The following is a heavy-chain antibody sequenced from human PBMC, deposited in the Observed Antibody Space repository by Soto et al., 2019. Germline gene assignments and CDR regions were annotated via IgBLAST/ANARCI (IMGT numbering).Heavy chain of an antibody. CDR1: GYTFINYY. CDR3: ARDLAAGDL. V-gene: IGHV1-46*01. J-gene: IGHJ5*02. D-gene: IGHD6-13*01. CDR2: INPMGGST. Sequence: CASVKVSCKASGYTFINYYIHWVRQAPGQGLEWMAIINPMGGSTNYAQEFQGRVTLTSDTSTSTVYMELSSLRFEDTALFYCARDLAAGDLWGQGTLVTVSS.